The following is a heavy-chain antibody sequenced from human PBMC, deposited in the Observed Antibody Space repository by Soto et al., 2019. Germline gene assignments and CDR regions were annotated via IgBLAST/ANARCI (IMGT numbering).Heavy chain of an antibody. V-gene: IGHV1-69*13. CDR3: AASGFSYGLKLYYFGMDV. D-gene: IGHD5-18*01. CDR1: GDTSSKYA. Sequence: ASVKVSCKASGDTSSKYAISWVRQAPGQGLEWMGGIIPVYDTRNHAQKFQDRVTTTADEYTSTVYLELSALRYEDTAVYYCAASGFSYGLKLYYFGMDVWGQGTTVTVSS. J-gene: IGHJ6*02. CDR2: IIPVYDTR.